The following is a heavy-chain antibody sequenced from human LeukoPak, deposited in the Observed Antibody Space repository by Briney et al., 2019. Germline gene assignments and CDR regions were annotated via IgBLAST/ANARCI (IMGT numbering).Heavy chain of an antibody. J-gene: IGHJ3*02. D-gene: IGHD3-3*01. V-gene: IGHV3-23*01. CDR2: ISGSGGRT. CDR3: AKTRSGYSSGAYDI. CDR1: GFTFSSYA. Sequence: GGSLRLSCAASGFTFSSYAMSWVRQAPGKGLEWVSAISGSGGRTYYADPVKGRFTISRDNSKDMLYLQMNSLRAEDTAVYYCAKTRSGYSSGAYDIWGQGTMVTVSS.